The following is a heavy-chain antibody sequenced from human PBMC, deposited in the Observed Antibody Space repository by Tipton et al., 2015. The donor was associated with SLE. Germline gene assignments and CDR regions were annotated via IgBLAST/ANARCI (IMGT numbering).Heavy chain of an antibody. CDR3: ARGACSSPSCWDYDYYMDV. Sequence: LVQSSETLSLICAVYGGSFSGYCWSWIRQPPGKGLEWIGEIDHSGSTNYNPSLKSRVTISLDTSKSQFSLKLTSVTAADTAVYYCARGACSSPSCWDYDYYMDVWGKGTPVTVSS. CDR1: GGSFSGYC. D-gene: IGHD2-2*01. CDR2: IDHSGST. J-gene: IGHJ6*03. V-gene: IGHV4-34*01.